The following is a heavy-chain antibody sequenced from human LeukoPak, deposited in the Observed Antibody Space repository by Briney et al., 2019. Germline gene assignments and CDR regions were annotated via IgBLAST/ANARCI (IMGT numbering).Heavy chain of an antibody. Sequence: PGGSLRLSCAASGFTFSSYSMNWVRQAPGKGLEWVSSISSSSSYIYYADSVKGRFTISRDNAKNSLYLQMNSLRAEDTAVYYCAKNVVDRYYYDSSGYSEAHDAFDIWGQGTMVTVSS. D-gene: IGHD3-22*01. CDR1: GFTFSSYS. CDR2: ISSSSSYI. CDR3: AKNVVDRYYYDSSGYSEAHDAFDI. V-gene: IGHV3-21*01. J-gene: IGHJ3*02.